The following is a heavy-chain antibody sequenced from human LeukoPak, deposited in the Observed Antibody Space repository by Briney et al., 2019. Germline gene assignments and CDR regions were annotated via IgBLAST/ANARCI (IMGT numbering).Heavy chain of an antibody. Sequence: PGGSLRLSCAASRFTFSSYSMNWVRQAPGKGLEWVSSISSSSSYIYYADSVKGRFTISRDNAKNSLYLQMNSLRAEDTAVYYCARLRGVDIVATEDYWGQGTLVTVSS. V-gene: IGHV3-21*01. D-gene: IGHD5-12*01. CDR2: ISSSSSYI. CDR1: RFTFSSYS. CDR3: ARLRGVDIVATEDY. J-gene: IGHJ4*02.